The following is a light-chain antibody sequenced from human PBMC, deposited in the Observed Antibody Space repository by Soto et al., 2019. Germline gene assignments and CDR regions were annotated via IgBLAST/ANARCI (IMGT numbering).Light chain of an antibody. CDR2: AAS. CDR3: QPYGRSQWT. CDR1: QSVSSSD. V-gene: IGKV3-20*01. Sequence: IVLTQSPGTLSLSPGERATLSCSASQSVSSSDLAWYQQKPGQAPRLLIYAASSRATGIPDRFSGSGSETDFTLTISRLEPDDIAVYYCQPYGRSQWTFGQGTKVDIK. J-gene: IGKJ1*01.